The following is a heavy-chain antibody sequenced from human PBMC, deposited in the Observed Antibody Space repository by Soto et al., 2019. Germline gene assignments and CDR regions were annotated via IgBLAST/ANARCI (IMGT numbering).Heavy chain of an antibody. CDR3: GGAVAVNWFDP. CDR2: IYYSGST. Sequence: SETLSLTCTVSGGSISSYYWSWIRQPPGKGLEWIGYIYYSGSTNYNPSPKSRVTISVDTSKNQFSLKLSSVTAADTAEYYCGGAVAVNWFDPWGQGTLVTVSS. V-gene: IGHV4-59*08. CDR1: GGSISSYY. D-gene: IGHD6-19*01. J-gene: IGHJ5*02.